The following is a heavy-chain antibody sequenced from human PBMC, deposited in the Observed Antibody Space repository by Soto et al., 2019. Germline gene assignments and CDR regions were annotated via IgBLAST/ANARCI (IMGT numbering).Heavy chain of an antibody. D-gene: IGHD3-3*01. CDR1: GYSFTSYW. J-gene: IGHJ3*02. CDR2: IDPSDSYT. V-gene: IGHV5-10-1*01. CDR3: ARHSLITIFGVVTHAFDI. Sequence: TGVSLKISYKGSGYSFTSYWISWVRQMPGKGLEWMGRIDPSDSYTNYSPSFQGHVTISADKSISTAYLQWSSLKASDTAMYYCARHSLITIFGVVTHAFDIWGQGTMVTVSS.